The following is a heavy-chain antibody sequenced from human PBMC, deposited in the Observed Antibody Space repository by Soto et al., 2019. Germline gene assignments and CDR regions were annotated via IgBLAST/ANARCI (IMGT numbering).Heavy chain of an antibody. D-gene: IGHD2-2*01. V-gene: IGHV2-5*02. Sequence: QITLKESGPTLVKPTQTLTLTCTFSGFSLSTSGVGVGWIRQPPGKALEWLALIYWDDDKRYSPSLESRLTTTKDTAKNPVVLTRTNMDPVDTATCYCARTMAPRIFVSSGQGTLVTVST. CDR1: GFSLSTSGVG. J-gene: IGHJ4*02. CDR2: IYWDDDK. CDR3: ARTMAPRIFVS.